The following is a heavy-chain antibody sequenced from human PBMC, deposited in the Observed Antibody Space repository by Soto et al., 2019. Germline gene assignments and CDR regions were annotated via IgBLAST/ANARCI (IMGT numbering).Heavy chain of an antibody. V-gene: IGHV4-31*03. Sequence: QVQLQESGPGLVKPSQSLSLTCTVSGGSISSGGYYWSWIRQLQGKGLVGIGYIYTSGTTYYNTSLSTRISIPLDTSKNQYSLNLSSVTAAYTAVYYFASTDSLGYYLVYWGQGTPVTVFS. CDR1: GGSISSGGYY. D-gene: IGHD3-22*01. CDR2: IYTSGTT. J-gene: IGHJ4*02. CDR3: ASTDSLGYYLVY.